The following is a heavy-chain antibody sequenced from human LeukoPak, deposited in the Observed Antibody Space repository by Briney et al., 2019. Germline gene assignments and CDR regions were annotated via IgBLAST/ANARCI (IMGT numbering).Heavy chain of an antibody. CDR1: GFTVTDNY. V-gene: IGHV3-53*01. J-gene: IGHJ4*02. Sequence: GGSLRLSCAVSGFTVTDNYMSWVRQAPGKGLQWVSVIYPDGRTYYADSAKGRFTISRDISRNTLLLQMNSLGPDDTAVHYCARTNPVYGDYDYWGQGTLVTVSS. CDR2: IYPDGRT. D-gene: IGHD4-17*01. CDR3: ARTNPVYGDYDY.